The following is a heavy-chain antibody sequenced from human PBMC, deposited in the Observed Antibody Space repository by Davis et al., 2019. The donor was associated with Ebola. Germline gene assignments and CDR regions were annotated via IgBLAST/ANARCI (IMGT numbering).Heavy chain of an antibody. CDR3: ARDRHDGAAYGF. D-gene: IGHD3-16*01. CDR2: IYASETP. J-gene: IGHJ4*02. V-gene: IGHV4-4*07. CDR1: GVSINNYY. Sequence: SETLSLTCSVSGVSINNYYWSWLRQPAGKGLEWVGQIYASETPTTAYNPSLKSRVSMSVHTSKNQFSLRLNSATAADTAIYFCARDRHDGAAYGFWGQGALVTVSA.